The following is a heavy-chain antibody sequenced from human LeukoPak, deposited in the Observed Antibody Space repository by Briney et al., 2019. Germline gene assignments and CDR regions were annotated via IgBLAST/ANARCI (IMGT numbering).Heavy chain of an antibody. V-gene: IGHV3-48*01. CDR1: GFTFSRYD. D-gene: IGHD6-19*01. CDR2: ISSSSSSI. J-gene: IGHJ6*03. Sequence: GGSLRLSCAASGFTFSRYDMNWVRQAPGKGLEWVSHISSSSSSIYYADSVKGRFTISRDNAKNSLYLQMNSLRAEDTAVYYCARGGYSSGWYVVGYYYMDVWGKGTTVTVSS. CDR3: ARGGYSSGWYVVGYYYMDV.